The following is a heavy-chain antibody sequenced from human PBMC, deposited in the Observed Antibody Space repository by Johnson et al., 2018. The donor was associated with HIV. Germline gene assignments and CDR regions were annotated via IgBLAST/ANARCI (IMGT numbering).Heavy chain of an antibody. CDR2: IWYDGSNQ. V-gene: IGHV3-33*01. D-gene: IGHD3-22*01. CDR1: GFTFSSYG. J-gene: IGHJ3*02. CDR3: AREGDSSGAGAFDI. Sequence: QVQLVESGGGLVQPGGSLRLSCAASGFTFSSYGMHWVRQAPGKGLEWVAFIWYDGSNQYYADSVKGRFTISRDNSKNTLYLQMNSLRAEDTAVYYCAREGDSSGAGAFDIWGQGTMVTVSS.